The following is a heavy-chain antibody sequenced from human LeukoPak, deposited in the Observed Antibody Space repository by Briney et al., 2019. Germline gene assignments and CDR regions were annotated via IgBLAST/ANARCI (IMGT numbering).Heavy chain of an antibody. V-gene: IGHV1-8*01. Sequence: ASVKVSCKASGYTFTSYDINWVRQATGQGLEWMGWMNPNSGNTGYAQRFQGRVTMTRNTSISTAYMELSSLRSEDTAVYYCARVFGDYYYYYMDVWGKGTTVTVSS. D-gene: IGHD3-10*01. J-gene: IGHJ6*03. CDR2: MNPNSGNT. CDR3: ARVFGDYYYYYMDV. CDR1: GYTFTSYD.